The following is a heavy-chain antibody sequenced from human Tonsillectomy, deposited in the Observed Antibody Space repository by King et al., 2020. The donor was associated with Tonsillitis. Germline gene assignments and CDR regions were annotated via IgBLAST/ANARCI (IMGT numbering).Heavy chain of an antibody. V-gene: IGHV4-34*01. CDR2: INHSGST. CDR3: ARTLPGTFDY. Sequence: VQLQQWGAGLLKPSETLSLTCAVYGGSFSGYYWSWIRQPPGKGLEWIGEINHSGSTNYNPSLKSRGTISVDTSKNQFSLKLRSVTAADTAVYYCARTLPGTFDYWGQGTLVTVSS. D-gene: IGHD7-27*01. CDR1: GGSFSGYY. J-gene: IGHJ4*02.